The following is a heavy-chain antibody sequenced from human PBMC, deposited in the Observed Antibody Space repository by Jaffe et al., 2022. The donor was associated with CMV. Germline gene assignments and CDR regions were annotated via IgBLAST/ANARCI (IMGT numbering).Heavy chain of an antibody. D-gene: IGHD6-13*01. CDR3: ATPTELVQGGDAFDI. J-gene: IGHJ3*02. CDR2: IYHSGST. CDR1: GGSISSSNW. Sequence: QVQLQESGPGLVKPSGTLSLTCAVSGGSISSSNWWSWVRQPPGKGLEWIGEIYHSGSTNYNPSLKSRVTISVDKSKNQFSLKLSSVTAADTAVYYCATPTELVQGGDAFDIWGQGTMVTVSS. V-gene: IGHV4-4*02.